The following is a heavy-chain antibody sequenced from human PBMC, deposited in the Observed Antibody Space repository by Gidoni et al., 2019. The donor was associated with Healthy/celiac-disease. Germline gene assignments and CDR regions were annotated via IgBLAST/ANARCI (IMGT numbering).Heavy chain of an antibody. J-gene: IGHJ4*02. CDR3: AKGEDYYGSGGPRFDY. CDR1: GFTFSSYA. D-gene: IGHD3-10*01. V-gene: IGHV3-23*01. Sequence: EVQLLESGGGLVQPGGSLGLAGSASGFTFSSYALSGVGRAPGEGLAWVSAFSGRCGSTYTADSVKGRFTISRDNSKNTLYLQMNSLRAEDTAVYYCAKGEDYYGSGGPRFDYWGQGTLVTVSS. CDR2: FSGRCGST.